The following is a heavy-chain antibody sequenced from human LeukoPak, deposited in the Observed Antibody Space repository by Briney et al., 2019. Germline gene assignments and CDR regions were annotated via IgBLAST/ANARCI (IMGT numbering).Heavy chain of an antibody. CDR2: ISNNGGST. CDR3: AREGYGYGPTLGY. D-gene: IGHD5-18*01. V-gene: IGHV3-64*04. CDR1: GFSFSSCA. J-gene: IGHJ4*02. Sequence: GGSLRLSCSASGFSFSSCAMHWVRQAPGKGLDFVSGISNNGGSTHYADSVKGRFTISRDNAKNSLFLQMISLRDEDTAVYYCAREGYGYGPTLGYWGQGTLVTVSS.